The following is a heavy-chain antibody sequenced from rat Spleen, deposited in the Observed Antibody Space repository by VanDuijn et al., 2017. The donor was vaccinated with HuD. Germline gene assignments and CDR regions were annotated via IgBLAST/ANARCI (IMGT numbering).Heavy chain of an antibody. Sequence: EVQLVESGGGLVQPGRSMKLSCAASGFTFSAWPMAWVRQTPTKGLEWVATIRPSGGNTYYRDSVRGRFSISRDNAKSTLFLQMNRLRSEDTATYYCTRDRTYCGFTLDYWGQGVMVTVSS. V-gene: IGHV5-46*01. CDR1: GFTFSAWP. CDR2: IRPSGGNT. D-gene: IGHD1-6*01. CDR3: TRDRTYCGFTLDY. J-gene: IGHJ2*01.